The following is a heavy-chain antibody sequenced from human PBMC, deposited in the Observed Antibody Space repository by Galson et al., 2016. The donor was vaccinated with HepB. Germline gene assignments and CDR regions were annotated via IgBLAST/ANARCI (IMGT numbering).Heavy chain of an antibody. CDR2: ISGSGGST. V-gene: IGHV3-23*01. J-gene: IGHJ4*02. D-gene: IGHD3-3*01. Sequence: SLRLSCAASGFTFSSYAMSWVRQAPGKGLEWVSAISGSGGSTYYADSVKGRFTISRDNSKNTLYLQMNSLRAEDTAVYYCAKDTGPTIFGVVNNFDYWGQGTLVTVSS. CDR3: AKDTGPTIFGVVNNFDY. CDR1: GFTFSSYA.